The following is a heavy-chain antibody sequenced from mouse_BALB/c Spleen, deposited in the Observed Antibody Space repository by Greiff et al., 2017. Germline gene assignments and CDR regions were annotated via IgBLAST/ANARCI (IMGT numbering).Heavy chain of an antibody. CDR3: ARYYYGSSYRYFDV. Sequence: VQLQQSGAELAKPGASVKMSCKASGYTFTSYWMHWVKQRPGQGLEWIGYINPSTGYTEYNQKFKDKATLTADKSSSTAYMQLSSLTSEDSAVYYCARYYYGSSYRYFDVWGAGTTVTVSS. D-gene: IGHD1-1*01. J-gene: IGHJ1*01. CDR2: INPSTGYT. V-gene: IGHV1-7*01. CDR1: GYTFTSYW.